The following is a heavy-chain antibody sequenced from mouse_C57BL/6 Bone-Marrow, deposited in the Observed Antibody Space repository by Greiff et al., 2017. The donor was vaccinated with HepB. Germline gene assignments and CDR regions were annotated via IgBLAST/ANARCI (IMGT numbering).Heavy chain of an antibody. CDR3: AIELWLRREAYYCGF. D-gene: IGHD2-2*01. J-gene: IGHJ2*01. Sequence: VQLQQSGPELVQPGASVKISSKASGYSFTDYNMNWVKQSNGKSLEWVGVINTNSGTTSYNQKFKGKATLTLAQSSSSAYMQHNSLTSEDSAFYYFAIELWLRREAYYCGFWGQGTILTVSS. CDR2: INTNSGTT. V-gene: IGHV1-39*01. CDR1: GYSFTDYN.